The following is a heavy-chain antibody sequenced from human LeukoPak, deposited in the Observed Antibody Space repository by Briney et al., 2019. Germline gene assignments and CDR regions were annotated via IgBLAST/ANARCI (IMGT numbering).Heavy chain of an antibody. CDR3: ARDNSSGPLYYYYMDV. J-gene: IGHJ6*03. CDR1: GGTFSSYA. D-gene: IGHD3-10*01. CDR2: IIPIFGTA. V-gene: IGHV1-69*05. Sequence: SVKVSCKASGGTFSSYAISWLRQAPGQGLEWMGRIIPIFGTANYAQKFQGRVTITTDESTSTAYMELSSLRSEDTAVYYCARDNSSGPLYYYYMDVWGKGTTVTVSS.